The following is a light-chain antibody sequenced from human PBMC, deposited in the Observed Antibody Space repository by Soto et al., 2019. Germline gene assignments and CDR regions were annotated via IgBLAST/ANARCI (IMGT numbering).Light chain of an antibody. CDR1: ASDVGNYNY. CDR2: EVT. Sequence: QSALTQPPSASGSPGQSVIISCTGTASDVGNYNYVSWYRQYPGKAPKLIIYEVTKRPSGIPDRISGSKFGNTASLTVSGLQADDEADYYCTSYAGSNSFVVFGGGTQLTVL. V-gene: IGLV2-8*01. J-gene: IGLJ2*01. CDR3: TSYAGSNSFVV.